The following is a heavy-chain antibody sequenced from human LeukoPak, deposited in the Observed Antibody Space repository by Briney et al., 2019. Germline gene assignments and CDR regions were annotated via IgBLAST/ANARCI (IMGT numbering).Heavy chain of an antibody. Sequence: SETLSLTCTVSGGPISSYYWSWIRQPPGKGLEWIGYIYYSGSTNYNPSLKSRVTISVDTSKNQFSLKLSSVTAADTAVYYCAREGGSYDSSGYVDYWGQGTLVTVSS. D-gene: IGHD3-22*01. CDR1: GGPISSYY. CDR2: IYYSGST. CDR3: AREGGSYDSSGYVDY. V-gene: IGHV4-59*01. J-gene: IGHJ4*02.